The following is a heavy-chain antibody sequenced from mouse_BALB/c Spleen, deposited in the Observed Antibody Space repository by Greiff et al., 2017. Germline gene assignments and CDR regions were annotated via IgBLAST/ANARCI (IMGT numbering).Heavy chain of an antibody. CDR2: IRNKANGYTT. V-gene: IGHV7-3*02. J-gene: IGHJ4*01. D-gene: IGHD2-1*01. Sequence: EVKVVESGGGLVQPGGSLRLSCATSGFTFTDYYMSWVRQPPGKALEWLGFIRNKANGYTTEYSASVKGRFTISRDNSQSILYLQMNTLRAEDSATYYCARDNYGNYYYAMDYWGQGTSVTVSS. CDR1: GFTFTDYY. CDR3: ARDNYGNYYYAMDY.